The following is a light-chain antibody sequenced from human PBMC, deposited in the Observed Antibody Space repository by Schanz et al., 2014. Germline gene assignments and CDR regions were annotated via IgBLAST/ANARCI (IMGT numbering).Light chain of an antibody. J-gene: IGLJ2*01. Sequence: QSALTQPASVSGSPGQSITISCTGTSSDVGSYNLVSWYQQHPGKAPKLMIYEGSKRPSGVSNRFSGSKSGNTASLTISGLQPEDEADYYCSSYTSSSTLIFGGGTKLTVL. CDR1: SSDVGSYNL. V-gene: IGLV2-14*02. CDR3: SSYTSSSTLI. CDR2: EGS.